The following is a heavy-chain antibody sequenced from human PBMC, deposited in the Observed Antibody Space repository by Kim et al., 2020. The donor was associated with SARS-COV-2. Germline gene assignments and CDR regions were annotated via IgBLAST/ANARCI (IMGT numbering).Heavy chain of an antibody. D-gene: IGHD1-20*01. Sequence: SETLSLTCTVSGGSVSSDYWSWSRKRAGKGLEWVGRSYTSGSTNYNPTLKSRVTMSVDTAKNQFSLKLSSVTAADTAVYYCARVSSAITAFDYWGQGTLVTVSS. CDR1: GGSVSSDY. CDR3: ARVSSAITAFDY. J-gene: IGHJ4*02. CDR2: SYTSGST. V-gene: IGHV4-4*07.